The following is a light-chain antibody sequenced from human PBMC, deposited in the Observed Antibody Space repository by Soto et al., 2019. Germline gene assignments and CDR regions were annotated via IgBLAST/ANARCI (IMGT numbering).Light chain of an antibody. V-gene: IGKV1-5*01. J-gene: IGKJ1*01. Sequence: DIQMTQSPSTLSASVGYRFTITCRASQSISIWLAWYQQTPGKAPKVLIWDATSLQRGVPSRFSGSGSGRDFTLTISSLQPEDLGTYFCQQANSVPWTFGQGTKVDIK. CDR3: QQANSVPWT. CDR1: QSISIW. CDR2: DAT.